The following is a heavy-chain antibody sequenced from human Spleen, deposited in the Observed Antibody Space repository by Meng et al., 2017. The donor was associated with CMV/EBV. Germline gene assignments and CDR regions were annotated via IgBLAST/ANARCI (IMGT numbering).Heavy chain of an antibody. CDR1: GFTFSSYW. Sequence: GGSLRLSCAASGFTFSSYWMHWVRQAPGKGLVWVSRINSDGSSTSYADSVKGRFTISRDNAKNTLYLQMNSLRAEDTAVYYCTTDPETTIFGVVTPDYWGQGALVTVSS. CDR2: INSDGSST. V-gene: IGHV3-74*01. D-gene: IGHD3-3*01. CDR3: TTDPETTIFGVVTPDY. J-gene: IGHJ4*02.